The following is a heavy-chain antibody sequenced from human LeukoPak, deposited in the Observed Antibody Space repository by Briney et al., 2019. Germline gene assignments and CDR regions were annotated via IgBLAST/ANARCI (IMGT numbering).Heavy chain of an antibody. CDR2: IYTSGST. Sequence: SETLSLTCTVSGGSISSGSYYWSWIRQPAGKGLEWIGRIYTSGSTNYNPSLKSRVTISVDTSKNQFSLKLSSVTAADTAVYYCARDGDFWSAYQYYYYMDVWGKGTTVTVSS. J-gene: IGHJ6*03. D-gene: IGHD3-3*01. V-gene: IGHV4-61*02. CDR3: ARDGDFWSAYQYYYYMDV. CDR1: GGSISSGSYY.